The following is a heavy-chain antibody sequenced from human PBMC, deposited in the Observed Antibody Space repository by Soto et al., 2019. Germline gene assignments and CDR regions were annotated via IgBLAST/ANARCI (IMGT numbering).Heavy chain of an antibody. J-gene: IGHJ3*02. CDR3: ARKQQLHYAFDI. CDR2: ISSSGSTI. V-gene: IGHV3-11*01. CDR1: GFTFSDYY. Sequence: GGSLRLSCAASGFTFSDYYMSWIRQAPGKGLEWVSYISSSGSTIYYADSVKGRFTISRDNAKNSLYLQMNSLRAEATAVYYCARKQQLHYAFDIWGQGTMVTVSS. D-gene: IGHD6-13*01.